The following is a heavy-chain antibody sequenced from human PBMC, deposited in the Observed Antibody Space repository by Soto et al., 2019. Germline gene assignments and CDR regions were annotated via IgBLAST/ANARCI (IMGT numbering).Heavy chain of an antibody. CDR1: GFTFSSYA. Sequence: QVQLVESGGGVVQPGRSLRLSCAASGFTFSSYAMHWVRQAPGQGLEWVALISYDGSNKYYADSVKGRFTISRDNSKNTLYLQMNSLRPEDTGVYHCARDQGGTTLYYHGMDVWGQGTTVTVSS. CDR2: ISYDGSNK. V-gene: IGHV3-30-3*01. J-gene: IGHJ6*02. D-gene: IGHD1-7*01. CDR3: ARDQGGTTLYYHGMDV.